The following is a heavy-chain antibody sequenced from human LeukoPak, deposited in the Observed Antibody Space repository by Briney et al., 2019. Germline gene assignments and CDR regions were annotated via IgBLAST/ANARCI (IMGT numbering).Heavy chain of an antibody. CDR3: ARARSGSYYAFGI. J-gene: IGHJ3*02. Sequence: GGSLRLSCVASGFTVSSNYMSWVRQAPGKGLEWVSVIYSGGSTYYADSVKGRFTISRDNSKNTLYLQMNSLRAEDTAVYYCARARSGSYYAFGIWGQGTMVTVSS. D-gene: IGHD1-26*01. CDR1: GFTVSSNY. CDR2: IYSGGST. V-gene: IGHV3-53*01.